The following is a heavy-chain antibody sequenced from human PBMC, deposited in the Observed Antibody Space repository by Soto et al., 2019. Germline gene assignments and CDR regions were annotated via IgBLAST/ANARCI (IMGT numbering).Heavy chain of an antibody. Sequence: GGSLRLSCAASGFTFSSYGMHWVRQAPGKGLEWVAVLAYDGTNKYYADSVKGRFTISRDNSKNTLYLQMNSLRAEDTAVYYCASLSSGSWGQGTLVTVS. J-gene: IGHJ5*02. CDR2: LAYDGTNK. CDR1: GFTFSSYG. D-gene: IGHD3-10*01. V-gene: IGHV3-30*03. CDR3: ASLSSGS.